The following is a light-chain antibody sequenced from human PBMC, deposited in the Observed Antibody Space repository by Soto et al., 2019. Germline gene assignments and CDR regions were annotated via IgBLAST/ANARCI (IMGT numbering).Light chain of an antibody. Sequence: QSVLTQPPSASGTPGQRVNISCSGSSSNIGSNYVYWYQQIPGTAPKLLIYSNNQWPSGVPDRFSGSKSGTSASLAISGLRSEDEADYYCAAWDDSLSGYVFGTGTKLTVL. V-gene: IGLV1-47*02. CDR2: SNN. CDR3: AAWDDSLSGYV. CDR1: SSNIGSNY. J-gene: IGLJ1*01.